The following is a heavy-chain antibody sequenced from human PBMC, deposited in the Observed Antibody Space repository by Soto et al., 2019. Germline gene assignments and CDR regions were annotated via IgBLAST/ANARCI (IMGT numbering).Heavy chain of an antibody. V-gene: IGHV4-59*08. CDR1: GGSISSYY. D-gene: IGHD3-10*01. Sequence: SETLSLTCAVSGGSISSYYWSWIRQPPGKGLEWIGYIYYSGSTNYNPSLKSRDTISVDTSKNQFSLKLSSVTAADTAVYYCARAITMVRDYYFDYWGQGTPVTVSS. CDR2: IYYSGST. J-gene: IGHJ4*02. CDR3: ARAITMVRDYYFDY.